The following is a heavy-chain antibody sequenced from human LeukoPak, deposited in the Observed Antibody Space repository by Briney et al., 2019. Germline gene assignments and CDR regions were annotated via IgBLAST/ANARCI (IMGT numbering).Heavy chain of an antibody. V-gene: IGHV4-39*07. CDR3: ARDGSRYYDSSGYYTHDAFDI. CDR2: IYYSGTT. Sequence: SETLSLTCTVSGGSIISSSYYWCLIRQPPGKVLGLIGSIYYSGTTYYDPSLKSRVTISVNTSKNQFSLKLSPVTAADTAVYYSARDGSRYYDSSGYYTHDAFDIWGQGTMVTVSS. J-gene: IGHJ3*02. CDR1: GGSIISSSYY. D-gene: IGHD3-22*01.